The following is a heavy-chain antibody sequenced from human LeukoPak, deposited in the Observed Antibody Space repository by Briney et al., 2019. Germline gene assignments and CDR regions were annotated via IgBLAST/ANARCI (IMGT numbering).Heavy chain of an antibody. CDR2: INPNNGGT. D-gene: IGHD5-24*01. Sequence: ASVKVSCKASGYTFTGYYMHWVRQAPGQGLEWMGRINPNNGGTNYAQKFQGRVTMTRDTSTSTVYMELSSLRSEDTAVYYCARDRSVEMATIGAYWGQGTLVTVSS. CDR1: GYTFTGYY. CDR3: ARDRSVEMATIGAY. J-gene: IGHJ4*02. V-gene: IGHV1-2*06.